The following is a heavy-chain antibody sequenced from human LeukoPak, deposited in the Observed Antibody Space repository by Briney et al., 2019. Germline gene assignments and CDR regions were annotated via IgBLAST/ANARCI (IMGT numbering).Heavy chain of an antibody. Sequence: PSETLSLTCTASGGSISSYYWSWIRQPPGKGLERIGYIYYSGSTNYNPSLKSRVTISVDTSKNQFSLKLSSVTAADTAVYYGARGGRDYEPLDYWGQGTLVTVSS. V-gene: IGHV4-59*01. D-gene: IGHD4-17*01. CDR2: IYYSGST. CDR3: ARGGRDYEPLDY. CDR1: GGSISSYY. J-gene: IGHJ4*02.